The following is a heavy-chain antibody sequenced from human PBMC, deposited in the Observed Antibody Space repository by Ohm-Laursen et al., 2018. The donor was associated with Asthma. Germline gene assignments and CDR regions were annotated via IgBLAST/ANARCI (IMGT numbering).Heavy chain of an antibody. CDR3: ARGVERGYYGMDV. V-gene: IGHV4-31*03. CDR2: IYYSGST. J-gene: IGHJ6*02. Sequence: TLSLTCTVSGGSISSGGYYWSWIRQHPGKGLEWIGYIYYSGSTYYNPSLKSRVTISVDRSKNQFSLKLSSVTAADTAVYYCARGVERGYYGMDVWGQGTTVTVSS. D-gene: IGHD3-10*01. CDR1: GGSISSGGYY.